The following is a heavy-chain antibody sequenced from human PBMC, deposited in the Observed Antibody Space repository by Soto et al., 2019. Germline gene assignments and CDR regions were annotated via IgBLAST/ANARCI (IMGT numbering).Heavy chain of an antibody. CDR2: IYWDDEK. Sequence: QITLKESGPAVVKPTETLTLTCNFSGFSLSARGIGVGWIRQPPGKGLEWLAVIYWDDEKRYRPSLQSRVTIPKYTSXNQVVLTMTNMDPVDTATYYCARSYNDYYPGALDVWGQGTMVSVSS. CDR1: GFSLSARGIG. J-gene: IGHJ3*01. D-gene: IGHD3-3*01. CDR3: ARSYNDYYPGALDV. V-gene: IGHV2-5*02.